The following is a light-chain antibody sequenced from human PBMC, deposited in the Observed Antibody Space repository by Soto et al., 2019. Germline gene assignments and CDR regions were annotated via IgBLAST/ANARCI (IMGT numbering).Light chain of an antibody. Sequence: EIVLTQSPATLSLSPGERATLSCRASQSVSSYLAWYQQKPGQAPRLLIYDASNRATGIPARFSGSGSGTDFTLPISSLEPEDFAVYYFQQRSNLPPGGNTFGPGTKVDIK. CDR3: QQRSNLPPGGNT. CDR1: QSVSSY. J-gene: IGKJ3*01. CDR2: DAS. V-gene: IGKV3-11*01.